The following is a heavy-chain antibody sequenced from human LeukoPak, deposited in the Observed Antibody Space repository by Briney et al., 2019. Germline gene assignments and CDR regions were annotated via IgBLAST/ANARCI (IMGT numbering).Heavy chain of an antibody. CDR2: ISDSSSRI. Sequence: PGGSLRLSCAASGFTFSKHGMNWVRQAPGKGLEWVSYISDSSSRILYANSVKGRFTISRDNAKNSLYLQMNSLRAEDTAVYYCARIETYYYESSGYYFDNWGQGTLVTVSS. J-gene: IGHJ4*02. CDR1: GFTFSKHG. CDR3: ARIETYYYESSGYYFDN. D-gene: IGHD3-22*01. V-gene: IGHV3-48*04.